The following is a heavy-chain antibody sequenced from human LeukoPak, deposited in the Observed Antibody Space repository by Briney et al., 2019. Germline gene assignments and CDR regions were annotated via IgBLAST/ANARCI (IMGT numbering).Heavy chain of an antibody. CDR2: IKLDGSEK. CDR1: GXTFSAYW. V-gene: IGHV3-7*05. D-gene: IGHD4-17*01. CDR3: ARGGLTAVLY. J-gene: IGHJ4*02. Sequence: PGGSLRLSCVASGXTFSAYWMSWVRQAPGKGLEWVANIKLDGSEKHYMDSVKGRFTISRDNAKNSLFLQMNSLTAEDTAVYYCARGGLTAVLYWGQGTLVTVSS.